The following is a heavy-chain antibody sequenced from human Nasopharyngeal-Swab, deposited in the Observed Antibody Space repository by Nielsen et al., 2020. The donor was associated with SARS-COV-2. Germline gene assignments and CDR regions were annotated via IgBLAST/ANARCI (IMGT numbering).Heavy chain of an antibody. CDR3: VREFEATGATYLDY. CDR1: GFTFSSYS. CDR2: ITSSSSTR. D-gene: IGHD1-26*01. V-gene: IGHV3-48*02. J-gene: IGHJ4*02. Sequence: GGSLRLSCAVSGFTFSSYSMNWVRQAPGKGLEWVSYITSSSSTRYYADSVKGRFTVSRDNAKNSLYLQMSSLRDEDTAVYYCVREFEATGATYLDYWGLGTLVTVSS.